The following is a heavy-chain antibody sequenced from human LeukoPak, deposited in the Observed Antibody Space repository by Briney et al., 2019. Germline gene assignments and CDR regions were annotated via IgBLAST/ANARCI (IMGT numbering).Heavy chain of an antibody. CDR1: GFTFSNYA. Sequence: GGSLRLSCAASGFTFSNYAMHWVRQAPGKGLEYVSGISSNGGSTYYANSVKGRFTVSRDNSKNTLSLQMGSLKTEDMAVYFCARGDGYCSSTSCSFGAFDIWGQGTMVTVSS. V-gene: IGHV3-64*01. J-gene: IGHJ3*02. D-gene: IGHD2-2*01. CDR2: ISSNGGST. CDR3: ARGDGYCSSTSCSFGAFDI.